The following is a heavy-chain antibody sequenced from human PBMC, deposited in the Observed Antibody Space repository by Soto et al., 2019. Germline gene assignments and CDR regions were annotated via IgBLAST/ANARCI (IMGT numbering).Heavy chain of an antibody. CDR3: ARGLHYGTYYHYYGMDV. Sequence: QVQLVQSGAEVKKPGSSVKVSCKASGGTFSSYTISWVRQAPGQGLEWMGRIIPILGIANYAQKFQGRVTITADKSTSTAYMELTSLRSEDTAVYYCARGLHYGTYYHYYGMDVWGQGTTVTVSS. V-gene: IGHV1-69*02. J-gene: IGHJ6*02. CDR2: IIPILGIA. D-gene: IGHD3-10*01. CDR1: GGTFSSYT.